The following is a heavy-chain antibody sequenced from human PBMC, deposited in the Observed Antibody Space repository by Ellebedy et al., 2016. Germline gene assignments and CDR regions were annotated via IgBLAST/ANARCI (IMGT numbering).Heavy chain of an antibody. V-gene: IGHV3-23*01. D-gene: IGHD2-8*02. J-gene: IGHJ4*02. CDR2: ISGSGDTT. Sequence: GESLKISCAASGFIISNAWLNWVRQAPGKGLEWVSTISGSGDTTYYADSVRGRFSISSDNSKNTVFLEMNSLRAEDTATYYCTRRAGGWGHFDYWGQGTLVTVSS. CDR1: GFIISNAW. CDR3: TRRAGGWGHFDY.